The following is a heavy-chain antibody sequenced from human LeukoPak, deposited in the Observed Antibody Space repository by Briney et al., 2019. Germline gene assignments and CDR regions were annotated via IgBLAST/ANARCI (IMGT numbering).Heavy chain of an antibody. CDR1: GGTFSSYA. Sequence: SVKVSCKASGGTFSSYAIGWVRQAPGQGLEWMGRIIPIFGTANYAQKFQGRVTITTDESTSTAYMELSSLRSEDTAVYYCARDQEEMATDYYFYYYYMDVWGKGTTVTVSS. J-gene: IGHJ6*03. CDR3: ARDQEEMATDYYFYYYYMDV. V-gene: IGHV1-69*05. D-gene: IGHD5-24*01. CDR2: IIPIFGTA.